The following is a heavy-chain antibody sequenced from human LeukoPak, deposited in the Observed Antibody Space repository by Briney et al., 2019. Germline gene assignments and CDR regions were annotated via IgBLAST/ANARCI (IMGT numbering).Heavy chain of an antibody. Sequence: PGGSLRLSCAVSGFTFSNYWMHWVRQAPGKGLVWVSRINRDGSSTNHADSVKGRFTISRDNAKNTVYLQMNSLRAEDTAVYYCARDPPVSITMVRGGYMDVWGKGTTVTISS. CDR3: ARDPPVSITMVRGGYMDV. CDR1: GFTFSNYW. V-gene: IGHV3-74*01. D-gene: IGHD3-10*01. J-gene: IGHJ6*03. CDR2: INRDGSST.